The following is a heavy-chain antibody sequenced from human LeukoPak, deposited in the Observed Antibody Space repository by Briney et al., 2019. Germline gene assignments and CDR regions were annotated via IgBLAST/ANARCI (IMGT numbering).Heavy chain of an antibody. CDR2: IEPDSGGT. D-gene: IGHD1-7*01. CDR3: ARETGTTVY. CDR1: GYTFTDYY. J-gene: IGHJ4*02. V-gene: IGHV1-2*02. Sequence: ASVKVSCKASGYTFTDYYMHWVRQAPGQGLEWMGWIEPDSGGTQYAQKFQGRVTVTRDTSISTAYMEVNRLTSDDTAVYYCARETGTTVYWGQGTLVTVSS.